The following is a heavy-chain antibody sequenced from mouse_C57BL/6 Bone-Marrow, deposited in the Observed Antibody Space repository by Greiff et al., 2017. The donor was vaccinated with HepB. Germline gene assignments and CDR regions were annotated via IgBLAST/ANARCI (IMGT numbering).Heavy chain of an antibody. CDR3: ARSDYGSSYWYFDV. J-gene: IGHJ1*03. V-gene: IGHV1-81*01. CDR2: IYPRSGNT. Sequence: QVQLQQSGAELARPGASVKLSCKASGYTFTSYGISWVKQRTGQGLEWIGEIYPRSGNTYYNEKFKGKATLTADKSSSTAYMELRSLTSEDSAVSFCARSDYGSSYWYFDVWGTGTTVTVSS. D-gene: IGHD1-1*01. CDR1: GYTFTSYG.